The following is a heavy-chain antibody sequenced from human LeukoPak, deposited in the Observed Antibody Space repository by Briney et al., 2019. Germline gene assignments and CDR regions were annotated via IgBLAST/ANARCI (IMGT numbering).Heavy chain of an antibody. Sequence: SETLSLTCTVSGGSISSSNYYWGWIRQPPGKGLEWIGSIYYSGSTYYNPSLKSRVTISVDTSKNQFSLKLSSVTAADTAVYYCARDFSSAVSGYFQHWGQGTLVTVSS. D-gene: IGHD3-22*01. CDR3: ARDFSSAVSGYFQH. CDR2: IYYSGST. J-gene: IGHJ1*01. CDR1: GGSISSSNYY. V-gene: IGHV4-39*07.